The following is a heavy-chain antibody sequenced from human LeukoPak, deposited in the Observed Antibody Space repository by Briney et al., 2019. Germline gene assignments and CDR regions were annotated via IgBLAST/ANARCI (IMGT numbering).Heavy chain of an antibody. CDR2: IAVGSGNT. V-gene: IGHV1-58*02. CDR3: AAETSYVWGSSDFDY. Sequence: TSVTVSCKASGFTFTSSAMQWVRQARGQRLEWIGWIAVGSGNTNYAQKFQERVTITRDMSTSTAYMELSSLRSEDTAVYYCAAETSYVWGSSDFDYWGQGTLVTVSS. J-gene: IGHJ4*02. CDR1: GFTFTSSA. D-gene: IGHD3-16*01.